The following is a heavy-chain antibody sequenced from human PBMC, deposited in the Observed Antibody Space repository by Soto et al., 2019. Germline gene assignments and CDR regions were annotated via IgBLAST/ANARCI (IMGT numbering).Heavy chain of an antibody. CDR1: GGTFSSYA. J-gene: IGHJ6*02. CDR2: IITISGTA. V-gene: IGHV1-69*01. CDR3: ARSHGSSTSLEIYYYYYYGMDV. D-gene: IGHD2-2*01. Sequence: QVQLVQSGAEVKKPGSSVKVSCKASGGTFSSYAISWVRQDPGQGLEWMGGIITISGTANYAQKFQGRVTITADESTSTDNMEMSSLRSEDTAVYYCARSHGSSTSLEIYYYYYYGMDVWGQGTTVTVSS.